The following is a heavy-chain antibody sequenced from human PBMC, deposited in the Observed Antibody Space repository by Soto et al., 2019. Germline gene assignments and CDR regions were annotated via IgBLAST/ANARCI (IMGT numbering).Heavy chain of an antibody. V-gene: IGHV1-46*01. D-gene: IGHD2-21*01. CDR3: ARDLIAVASSTRDYYYYGMDV. Sequence: ASVKVSCKASGYTFTSYYMHWVRQAPGQGLEWMGIINPSGGSTSYAQKFQGRVTMTRDTSTSTVYMALSSLRSEDTAVYYCARDLIAVASSTRDYYYYGMDVWGQGTTVTVSS. J-gene: IGHJ6*02. CDR1: GYTFTSYY. CDR2: INPSGGST.